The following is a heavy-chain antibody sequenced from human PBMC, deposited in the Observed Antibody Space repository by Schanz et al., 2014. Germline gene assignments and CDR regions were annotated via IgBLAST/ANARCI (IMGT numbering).Heavy chain of an antibody. Sequence: QVQLVDSGGGLVKPGGSLRLSCTASGFPFSYYFMAWIRQPPGRGLEWVSYIGNGGVTVNYADSLKGRFTITRDNSKNTLYLQMNSLRAEDTAVYYCAKDAPYPFDLWGRGTLITVSS. V-gene: IGHV3-11*01. CDR3: AKDAPYPFDL. CDR1: GFPFSYYF. J-gene: IGHJ2*01. CDR2: IGNGGVTV.